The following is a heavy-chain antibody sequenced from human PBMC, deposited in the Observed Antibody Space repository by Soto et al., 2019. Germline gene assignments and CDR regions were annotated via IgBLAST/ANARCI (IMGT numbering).Heavy chain of an antibody. CDR2: INPNSGGT. J-gene: IGHJ6*02. CDR1: GYTFTGYY. Sequence: WASVKVSCKASGYTFTGYYMHWVRQAPGQGLEWMGWINPNSGGTNYAQKFQGWVTMTRDTSISTAYMELSRLRSDDTAVYYCAREEQWLVSRYYGMDVWGQGTTVTGSS. D-gene: IGHD6-19*01. V-gene: IGHV1-2*04. CDR3: AREEQWLVSRYYGMDV.